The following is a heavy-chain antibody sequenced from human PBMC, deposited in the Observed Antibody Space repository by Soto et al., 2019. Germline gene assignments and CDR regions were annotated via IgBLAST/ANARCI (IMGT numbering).Heavy chain of an antibody. V-gene: IGHV1-69*13. CDR1: GGAFSSYA. CDR2: IIPIFGTA. D-gene: IGHD6-13*01. CDR3: ARDPGVGMDSTPLGFEP. Sequence: ASVKVSCKGSGGAFSSYAISWGRQAPGQGLEWMGGIIPIFGTANYAQKFQGRVTITADESTSTAYMELSSLRSEDTAVYYCARDPGVGMDSTPLGFEPWGQGTLVTVSS. J-gene: IGHJ5*02.